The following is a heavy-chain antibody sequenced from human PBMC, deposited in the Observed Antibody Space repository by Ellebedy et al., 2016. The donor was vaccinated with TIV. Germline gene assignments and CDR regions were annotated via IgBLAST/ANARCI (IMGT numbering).Heavy chain of an antibody. CDR3: ARDDGSEGALGY. J-gene: IGHJ4*02. CDR2: IGRGGSVI. V-gene: IGHV3-48*04. CDR1: GFSFSDFS. D-gene: IGHD3-10*01. Sequence: GESLKISCVVSGFSFSDFSLNWVRQAPGKGPEWLSYIGRGGSVIFYADSVKGRFSISSDNAQNSLYLQMNSLRAEDTAMYYCARDDGSEGALGYWGQGTLVTVSS.